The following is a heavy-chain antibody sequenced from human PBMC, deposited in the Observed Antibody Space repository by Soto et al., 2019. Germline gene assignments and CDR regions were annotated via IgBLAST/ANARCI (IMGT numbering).Heavy chain of an antibody. CDR3: ARDRYIAAAAY. CDR1: GFTVSSNY. Sequence: GGSLRLSCAASGFTVSSNYMSWVRQAPGKGLEWVSVIYSGGSTYYADSVKGRFTISRDNSKNTLYLQMNSLRAEDTAVYYCARDRYIAAAAYWGQGTLVTVSS. CDR2: IYSGGST. V-gene: IGHV3-66*01. J-gene: IGHJ4*02. D-gene: IGHD6-13*01.